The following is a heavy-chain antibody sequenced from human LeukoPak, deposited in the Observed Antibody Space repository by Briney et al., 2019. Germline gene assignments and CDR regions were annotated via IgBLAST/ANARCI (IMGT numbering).Heavy chain of an antibody. V-gene: IGHV3-66*01. CDR1: GGSFSGYY. D-gene: IGHD3-3*01. CDR2: IYSGGRT. CDR3: ARARSLRFLEWLSD. J-gene: IGHJ4*02. Sequence: ETLSLTCAVYGGSFSGYYWSWIRQPPGKGLEWVSVIYSGGRTYYADSVKGRFTISRDNSKNTLYLQMNSLRAEDTAVYYCARARSLRFLEWLSDWGQGTLVTVSS.